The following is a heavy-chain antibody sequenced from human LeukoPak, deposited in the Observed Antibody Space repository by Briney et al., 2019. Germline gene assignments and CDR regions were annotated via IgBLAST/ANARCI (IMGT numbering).Heavy chain of an antibody. CDR1: GFTFSNYA. Sequence: GGSLRLSCTASGFTFSNYAMIWVRQAPGKGLEWVAAVSDRGTNTYYADSVKGRFTISRDNSKNTLYLQINSLRAEDTAVFYCAKDLRGNPRLGMDVWGQGTTVTVSS. J-gene: IGHJ6*02. V-gene: IGHV3-23*01. CDR3: AKDLRGNPRLGMDV. CDR2: VSDRGTNT. D-gene: IGHD3-10*01.